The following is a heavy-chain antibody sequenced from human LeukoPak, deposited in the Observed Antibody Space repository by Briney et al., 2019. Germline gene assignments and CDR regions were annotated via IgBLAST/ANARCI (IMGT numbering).Heavy chain of an antibody. CDR2: IHQHGNEK. Sequence: GSLRLSRAASGFTFSNYWMSWVRQAPGKGLEWVASIHQHGNEKYFVDSVRGRFTISRDNAKNSLYLQMSSLRAEDTAVYYCATLNGPLFEYWGQGTLVTVSS. CDR3: ATLNGPLFEY. D-gene: IGHD2-8*01. J-gene: IGHJ4*02. CDR1: GFTFSNYW. V-gene: IGHV3-7*01.